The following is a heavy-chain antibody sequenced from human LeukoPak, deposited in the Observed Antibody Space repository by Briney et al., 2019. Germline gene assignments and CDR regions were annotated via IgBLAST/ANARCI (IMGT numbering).Heavy chain of an antibody. D-gene: IGHD5-18*01. CDR1: EFTFSDYS. V-gene: IGHV3-21*01. J-gene: IGHJ4*02. CDR2: ISSGSRYI. CDR3: ARVGRGGISYGYIDY. Sequence: PGGSLRLSCVGSEFTFSDYSMNWVRQAPGKGLEWVASISSGSRYIYYAESVKGRFTISRDNAKDSLFLQMNSLGVKDTAVYYCARVGRGGISYGYIDYWGQGTLVTVSS.